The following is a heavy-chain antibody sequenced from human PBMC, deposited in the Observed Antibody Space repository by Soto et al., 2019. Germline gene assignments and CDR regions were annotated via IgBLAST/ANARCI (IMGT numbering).Heavy chain of an antibody. CDR2: IYPSDSDT. J-gene: IGHJ4*02. CDR3: ARGGVSTRTFDY. Sequence: VASLKISCKGPGYNFGGYWSSSVRQMPGKGLELMGIIYPSDSDTRCRPSFQGQVTISADKSISSAYLQWSSLRASDTAMYYCARGGVSTRTFDYWGQGTPVTVSS. D-gene: IGHD3-3*01. V-gene: IGHV5-51*01. CDR1: GYNFGGYW.